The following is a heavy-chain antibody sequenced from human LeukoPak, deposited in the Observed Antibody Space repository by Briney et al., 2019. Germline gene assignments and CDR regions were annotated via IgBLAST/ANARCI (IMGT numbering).Heavy chain of an antibody. V-gene: IGHV1-2*02. CDR2: IDPNSGGT. D-gene: IGHD5-12*01. CDR1: GYTFTGYY. Sequence: GASVKVSCKASGYTFTGYYIHWVRQAPGQGLEWMGWIDPNSGGTNYAQKFQGRVTITRDTSASTVYMELSSLRSEDMAVYYCARYVSGLSAFDIWGQGTMVTVSS. J-gene: IGHJ3*02. CDR3: ARYVSGLSAFDI.